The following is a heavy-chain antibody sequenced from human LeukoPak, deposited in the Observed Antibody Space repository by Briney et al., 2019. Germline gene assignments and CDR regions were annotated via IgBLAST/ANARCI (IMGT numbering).Heavy chain of an antibody. D-gene: IGHD3-22*01. CDR1: GGSITDYH. J-gene: IGHJ4*02. Sequence: SGTLSLTCTVSGGSITDYHWIWIRQPAGKGLEWIGRLYTSGSTNYNPSLKSRVSMSVDTSKKQFSLRLSSVTAADTAIYYCASDYFDRTGYYGFIYWGQGSLVTISS. CDR3: ASDYFDRTGYYGFIY. V-gene: IGHV4-4*07. CDR2: LYTSGST.